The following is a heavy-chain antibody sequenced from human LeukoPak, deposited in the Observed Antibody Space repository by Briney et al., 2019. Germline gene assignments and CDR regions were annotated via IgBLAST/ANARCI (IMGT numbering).Heavy chain of an antibody. Sequence: ASVKVSCKASGYTFTGYYMHWVRQAPGQGLEWMGWINPNSGGTNYAQKFQGRVTMTRDTSISTAYMELSRLRSDDTAVYYCARGTLGQEYYFDYWGQGTLVTVSS. CDR2: INPNSGGT. D-gene: IGHD2-15*01. CDR3: ARGTLGQEYYFDY. CDR1: GYTFTGYY. V-gene: IGHV1-2*02. J-gene: IGHJ4*02.